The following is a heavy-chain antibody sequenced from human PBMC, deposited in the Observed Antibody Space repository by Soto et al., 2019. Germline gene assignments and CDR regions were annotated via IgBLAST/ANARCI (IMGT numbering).Heavy chain of an antibody. V-gene: IGHV1-18*01. CDR3: ARAYQQLSLVYYYYGMDV. CDR2: ISAYNGNT. D-gene: IGHD2-2*01. Sequence: ASVKVSCKASGYTFTSYGISWVRQAPGQGLEWMGWISAYNGNTNYAQKLQGRVTMTTDTSTSTAYMELRSLRSDDTAVYYCARAYQQLSLVYYYYGMDVWGQGTTVTVSS. J-gene: IGHJ6*02. CDR1: GYTFTSYG.